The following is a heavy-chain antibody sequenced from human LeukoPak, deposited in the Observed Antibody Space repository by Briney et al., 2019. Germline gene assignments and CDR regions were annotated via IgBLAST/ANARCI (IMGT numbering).Heavy chain of an antibody. CDR3: ARAPSGSYWPFDY. J-gene: IGHJ4*02. D-gene: IGHD1-26*01. CDR2: IYYSGST. CDR1: GGSISSSSYY. V-gene: IGHV4-39*01. Sequence: SETLSLTCTVSGGSISSSSYYWGWIRQPPGKGLEWIGSIYYSGSTYYNPSLKSRVTISVDTSKNQFSLKLSSVTAADTAVYYCARAPSGSYWPFDYWGQGTLVTVSS.